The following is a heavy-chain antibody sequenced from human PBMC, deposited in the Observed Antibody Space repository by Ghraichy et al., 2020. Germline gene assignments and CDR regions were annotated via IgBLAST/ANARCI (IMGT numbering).Heavy chain of an antibody. V-gene: IGHV4-59*01. CDR2: IYSSGSP. CDR3: ARDQGGYGDYVFDY. D-gene: IGHD4-17*01. J-gene: IGHJ4*02. CDR1: GAAISSYY. Sequence: SQTLSLTCTVSGAAISSYYWTWIRQPPGEGLEWIGYIYSSGSPNYNPSLRGRVTMSADTSKNQVSRKLTSVTAADTAVYYCARDQGGYGDYVFDYWGQGTLVTLSS.